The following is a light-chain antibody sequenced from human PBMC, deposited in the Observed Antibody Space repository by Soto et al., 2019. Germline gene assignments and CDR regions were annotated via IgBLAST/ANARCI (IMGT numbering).Light chain of an antibody. V-gene: IGLV1-40*01. J-gene: IGLJ2*01. CDR3: QSYDSSLTALV. CDR1: SSNIGAPYG. CDR2: GNN. Sequence: QSVLTQPPSVSGAPGRRVTISCTGSSSNIGAPYGVHWYQQLPGTAPKLLIYGNNNRPSGDPVRFSGSQSGTSASLAITGLQAEDEADYYCQSYDSSLTALVFGGGTKLTVL.